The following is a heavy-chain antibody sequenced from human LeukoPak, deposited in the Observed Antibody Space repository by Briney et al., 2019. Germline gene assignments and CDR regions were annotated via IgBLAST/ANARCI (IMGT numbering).Heavy chain of an antibody. J-gene: IGHJ4*02. V-gene: IGHV3-21*01. CDR3: ARAWGAMVTGFNY. CDR1: GFTFSSYS. CDR2: ISTSSSYI. Sequence: GGSLRLSCAASGFTFSSYSMNWVRRAPGKGLEWVSSISTSSSYIYYADSVKGRFTISRDNAKNSLYLQMNSLRAEDTAVYYCARAWGAMVTGFNYWGQGTLVTVSS. D-gene: IGHD5-18*01.